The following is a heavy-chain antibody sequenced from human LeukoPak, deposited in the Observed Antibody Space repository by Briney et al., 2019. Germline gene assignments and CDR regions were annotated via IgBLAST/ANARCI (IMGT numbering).Heavy chain of an antibody. CDR2: ISSSGSTI. Sequence: GGSLRLSCAASGFTVSSYEMNWVRQAPGKGLEWISYISSSGSTIYYADSVKGRFTISRDNAKNSVYLQMNSLRAEDTAVYYCASRYKWEHDAFDIWGQGTMVTVSS. D-gene: IGHD1-26*01. J-gene: IGHJ3*02. V-gene: IGHV3-48*03. CDR1: GFTVSSYE. CDR3: ASRYKWEHDAFDI.